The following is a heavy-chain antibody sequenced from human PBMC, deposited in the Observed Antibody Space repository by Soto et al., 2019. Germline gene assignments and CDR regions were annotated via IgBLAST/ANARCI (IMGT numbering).Heavy chain of an antibody. CDR3: ARHTPSYYYDSSGYYWVYNWFDP. D-gene: IGHD3-22*01. CDR2: IDPSDSYT. V-gene: IGHV5-10-1*01. Sequence: GESLKISCKGSGYSLTSYWISWVRQMPGKGLEWMGRIDPSDSYTNYSPSFQGHVTISADKSISTAYLQWSSLKASDTAMYYCARHTPSYYYDSSGYYWVYNWFDPWGQGTLVTVSS. CDR1: GYSLTSYW. J-gene: IGHJ5*02.